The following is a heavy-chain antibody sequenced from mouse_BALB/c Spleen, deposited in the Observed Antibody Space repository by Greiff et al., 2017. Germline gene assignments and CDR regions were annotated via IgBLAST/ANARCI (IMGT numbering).Heavy chain of an antibody. CDR1: GYTFSSYW. D-gene: IGHD1-1*01. V-gene: IGHV1-9*01. CDR2: ILPGSGST. CDR3: ARERDYGSSSAWFAY. Sequence: QVQLQQSGAELMKPGASVKISCKATGYTFSSYWIEWVKQRPGHGLEWIGEILPGSGSTNYNEKFKGKATFTADTSSNTAYMQLSSLTSEDSAVYYCARERDYGSSSAWFAYWGQGTLVTVSA. J-gene: IGHJ3*01.